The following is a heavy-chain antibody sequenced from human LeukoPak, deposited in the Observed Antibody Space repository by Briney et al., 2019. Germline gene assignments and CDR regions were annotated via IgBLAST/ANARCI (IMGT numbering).Heavy chain of an antibody. V-gene: IGHV4-34*01. CDR2: INHSGST. J-gene: IGHJ4*02. Sequence: SETLSLTCAVYGGSFSGYYWSWIRQPPGKGLEWIGEINHSGSTNYNPSLKSRVTISVDTSKNQFSLKLSSVTAADTAVYYCARHRAQYYYDSTDYFDYWGQGTLVTVSS. CDR3: ARHRAQYYYDSTDYFDY. D-gene: IGHD3-22*01. CDR1: GGSFSGYY.